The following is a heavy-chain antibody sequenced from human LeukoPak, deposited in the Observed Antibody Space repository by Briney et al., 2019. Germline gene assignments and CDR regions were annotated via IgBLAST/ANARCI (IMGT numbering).Heavy chain of an antibody. Sequence: SVKVSCKASGGTFSSYAISWVRQAPGQGLERMGGIIPIFGTANYAQKFQGRVTITTDESTSTAYMELSSLRSEDTAVYYCAREGPATDYGGNPFDYWGQGTLVTVSS. CDR1: GGTFSSYA. CDR2: IIPIFGTA. D-gene: IGHD4-23*01. CDR3: AREGPATDYGGNPFDY. V-gene: IGHV1-69*05. J-gene: IGHJ4*02.